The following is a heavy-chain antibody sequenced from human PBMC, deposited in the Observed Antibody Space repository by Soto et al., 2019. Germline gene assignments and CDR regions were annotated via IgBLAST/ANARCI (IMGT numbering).Heavy chain of an antibody. J-gene: IGHJ4*02. CDR1: GFTFSTYA. V-gene: IGHV3-30-3*01. D-gene: IGHD1-1*01. Sequence: QVQVVESGGGVVQPGGSLRLSCAASGFTFSTYAMHWVRQAPGKGPDWVAFISSDGSNEYYADSVKGRFTISRDNSKKTLDLQMNSLRPEDTAVYCCVSRGISAFDHWGQGTLVTVSS. CDR3: VSRGISAFDH. CDR2: ISSDGSNE.